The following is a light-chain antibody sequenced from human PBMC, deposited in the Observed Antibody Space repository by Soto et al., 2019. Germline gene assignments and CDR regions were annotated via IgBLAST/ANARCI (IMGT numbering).Light chain of an antibody. Sequence: DIQMTQSPSTLSASVGDRVTITCRASQTISSWLAWYQQKPGKAPKLLIYKASTLKSRVPSRFSGSGSGTEFTLTISSLQPDDFATYYCQHYNSYSEAFGQGTKVDIK. CDR3: QHYNSYSEA. J-gene: IGKJ1*01. V-gene: IGKV1-5*03. CDR1: QTISSW. CDR2: KAS.